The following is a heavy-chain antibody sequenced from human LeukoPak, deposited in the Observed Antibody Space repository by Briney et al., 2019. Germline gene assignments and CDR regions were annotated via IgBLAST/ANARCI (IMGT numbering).Heavy chain of an antibody. D-gene: IGHD1-26*01. J-gene: IGHJ1*01. Sequence: GGSLRLSCAASGFTFSDYYMSWIRQAPGKGLEWVSYICSSGSTIYYADSVKGRYTISRDNAKNSLYLQMNSLRAEDTAVYYCARDEKSGSYSAEYFQHWGQGTLVTVSS. CDR3: ARDEKSGSYSAEYFQH. V-gene: IGHV3-11*04. CDR1: GFTFSDYY. CDR2: ICSSGSTI.